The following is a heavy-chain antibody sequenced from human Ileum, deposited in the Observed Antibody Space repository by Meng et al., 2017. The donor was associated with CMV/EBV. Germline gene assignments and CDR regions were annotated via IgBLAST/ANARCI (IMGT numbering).Heavy chain of an antibody. D-gene: IGHD3-3*01. V-gene: IGHV3-23*03. CDR1: GFTFSSYA. CDR3: AKGYYDFWSGYPIGGAFDI. J-gene: IGHJ3*02. CDR2: IYSGGSST. Sequence: GESLKISCAASGFTFSSYAMSWVRQAPGKGLEWVSVIYSGGSSTYYADSVKGRFTISRDNSKNTLYLQMNSLRAEDTAVYYCAKGYYDFWSGYPIGGAFDIWGQGTMVTVSS.